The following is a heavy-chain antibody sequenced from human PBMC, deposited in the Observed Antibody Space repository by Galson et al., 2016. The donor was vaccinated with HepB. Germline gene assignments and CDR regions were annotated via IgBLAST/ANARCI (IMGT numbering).Heavy chain of an antibody. V-gene: IGHV1-18*01. CDR3: VRDKGYDYSAMDV. CDR2: ISTYNGNT. Sequence: SCKASGYIFSSYGVSWVRQAPGQGLEWMGWISTYNGNTNYAQKVQGRVTMTTDTSTSTAYMELRSLRSGDTAVYYCVRDKGYDYSAMDVWGQGTTVTVSS. J-gene: IGHJ6*02. CDR1: GYIFSSYG.